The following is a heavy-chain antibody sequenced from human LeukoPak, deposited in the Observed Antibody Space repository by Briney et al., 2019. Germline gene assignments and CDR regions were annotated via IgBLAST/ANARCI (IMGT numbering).Heavy chain of an antibody. V-gene: IGHV1-69*13. CDR2: IIPIFGTA. D-gene: IGHD2-2*03. CDR1: GGTFSSYA. J-gene: IGHJ4*02. CDR3: AREGSGGYCSSTSCAPLGY. Sequence: SVKVSCKASGGTFSSYAISWVRQAPGQGLEWMGGIIPIFGTANYAQKFQGGVTITADESTSTAYMELSSLRSEDTAVYYCAREGSGGYCSSTSCAPLGYWGQGTLVTVSS.